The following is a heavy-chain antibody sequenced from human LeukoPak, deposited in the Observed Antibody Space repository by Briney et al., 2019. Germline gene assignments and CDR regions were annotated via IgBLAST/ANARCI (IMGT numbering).Heavy chain of an antibody. Sequence: PGGSLRLSCAASGFTFSSYSMNWVRQAPGKGLEWVSYISSSSSTIYYADSVKGRFTISRDNAKNSLYLQMNSLRDEDTAVYYCAKDFGYFCGDCYLVDAFDIWGQGTMVTVPS. V-gene: IGHV3-48*02. CDR2: ISSSSSTI. CDR3: AKDFGYFCGDCYLVDAFDI. CDR1: GFTFSSYS. J-gene: IGHJ3*02. D-gene: IGHD2-21*01.